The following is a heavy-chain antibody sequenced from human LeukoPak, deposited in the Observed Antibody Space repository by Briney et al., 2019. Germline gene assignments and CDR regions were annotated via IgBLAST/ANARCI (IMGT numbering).Heavy chain of an antibody. Sequence: GASVKVSCEASGGTFSSYAISWVRQAPGQGLEWMGGIIPIFGTANYAQKFQGRVTITADKSTSTAYMELSSLRSEDTAVYYCASAEDLGYCSSTSCHGNYWGQGTLVTVSS. CDR1: GGTFSSYA. CDR3: ASAEDLGYCSSTSCHGNY. V-gene: IGHV1-69*06. CDR2: IIPIFGTA. D-gene: IGHD2-2*01. J-gene: IGHJ4*02.